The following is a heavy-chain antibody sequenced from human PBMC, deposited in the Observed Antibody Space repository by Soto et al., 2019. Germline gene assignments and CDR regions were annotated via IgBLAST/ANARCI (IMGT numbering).Heavy chain of an antibody. CDR2: ISGSGGST. Sequence: GGSLRLSCAASGFTFSSYAMSWVRQAPGKGLEWVSAISGSGGSTYYTDSVKGRFTISRDNSKNTLYLQMNSLRAEDTAVYYCAKLPNWNCLRYYFDYWGQGTLVTVSS. CDR3: AKLPNWNCLRYYFDY. D-gene: IGHD1-7*01. V-gene: IGHV3-23*01. CDR1: GFTFSSYA. J-gene: IGHJ4*02.